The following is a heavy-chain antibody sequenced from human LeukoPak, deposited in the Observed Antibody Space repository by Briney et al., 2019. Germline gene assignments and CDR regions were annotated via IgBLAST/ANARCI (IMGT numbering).Heavy chain of an antibody. CDR2: ISSSGSTI. V-gene: IGHV3-48*03. CDR1: GFTFSSYE. Sequence: GGSLRLSCAASGFTFSSYEMNWVRQAPGKGLEWVSYISSSGSTIYYADSVKGRFTISRDNAKNSLYLQMNSLRAEDTAVYYCARGGRKWLRLSYFDYWGQGTLVTVSS. CDR3: ARGGRKWLRLSYFDY. J-gene: IGHJ4*02. D-gene: IGHD5-12*01.